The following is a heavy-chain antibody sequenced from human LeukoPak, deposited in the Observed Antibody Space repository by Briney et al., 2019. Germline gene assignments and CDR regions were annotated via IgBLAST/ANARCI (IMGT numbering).Heavy chain of an antibody. CDR2: ISGSGGST. V-gene: IGHV3-23*01. CDR1: GFTFSSYA. J-gene: IGHJ4*02. D-gene: IGHD3-22*01. CDR3: AKVDTMIVVVSLTYYFDY. Sequence: RSGGSLRLSCAASGFTFSSYAMSWVRQAPGKGLEWVSAISGSGGSTYYADSVKGRFTISRDNSKNTLYLQMNSLRAEDTAVYYCAKVDTMIVVVSLTYYFDYWGQGTLVTVSS.